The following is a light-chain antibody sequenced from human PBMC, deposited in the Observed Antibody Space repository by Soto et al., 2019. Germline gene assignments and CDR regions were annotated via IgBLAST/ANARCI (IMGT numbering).Light chain of an antibody. J-gene: IGLJ3*02. CDR3: QSHDSSLSVRV. CDR2: GNS. V-gene: IGLV1-40*01. Sequence: QPVLTQPPSVSGAPGQRVIMSCTGSSSNIGAGYDVHWYQQLPGTAPKLLIYGNSNRPSGVPDRFSGSKSGTSASLAITGLQAEDEADYYCQSHDSSLSVRVFGGGTKLTVL. CDR1: SSNIGAGYD.